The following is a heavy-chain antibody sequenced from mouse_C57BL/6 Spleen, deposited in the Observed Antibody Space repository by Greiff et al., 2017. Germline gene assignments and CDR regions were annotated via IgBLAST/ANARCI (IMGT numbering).Heavy chain of an antibody. J-gene: IGHJ4*01. CDR3: AREGRRRDYYAMDC. Sequence: DVKLVESGGGLVKPGGSLKLSCAASGFTFSSYAMSWVRQTPEKRLEWVATISDGGSYTYYPDNVKGRFTISRDNAKNNLYLQMSHLKSEDTAMYYCAREGRRRDYYAMDCWGQGTSVTVSS. CDR2: ISDGGSYT. CDR1: GFTFSSYA. V-gene: IGHV5-4*01.